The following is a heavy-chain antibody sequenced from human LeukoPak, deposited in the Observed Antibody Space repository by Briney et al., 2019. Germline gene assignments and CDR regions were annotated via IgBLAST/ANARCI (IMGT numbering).Heavy chain of an antibody. CDR1: GDSVSSNSAA. V-gene: IGHV6-1*01. J-gene: IGHJ6*03. Sequence: SQTLSLTCAISGDSVSSNSAAWNWIRQSPSRGLEWLGRTYYRSKWYNDYAVSVKSRITINPETSKNQFSLQLTSVTPEDTAVYYCASAGTYYYDSSGYRYYYYMDVWGKGTTVTVSS. CDR2: TYYRSKWYN. D-gene: IGHD3-22*01. CDR3: ASAGTYYYDSSGYRYYYYMDV.